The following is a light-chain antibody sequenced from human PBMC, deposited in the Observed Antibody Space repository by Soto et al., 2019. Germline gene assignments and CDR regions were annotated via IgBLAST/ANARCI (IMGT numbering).Light chain of an antibody. J-gene: IGKJ3*01. Sequence: EIVLTQSPATLSLSSGERPTLSCSSSQSVHSGYLAWFQQKGGRAPRLLIYGTSGRATGIPDRFSGNGSRTDFTLTISRLDPEDFGVYYCQQYGDSVFTFGPGTKVDI. CDR1: QSVHSGY. CDR2: GTS. V-gene: IGKV3-20*01. CDR3: QQYGDSVFT.